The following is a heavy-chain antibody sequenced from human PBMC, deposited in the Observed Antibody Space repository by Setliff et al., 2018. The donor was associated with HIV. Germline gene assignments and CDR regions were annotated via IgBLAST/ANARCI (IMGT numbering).Heavy chain of an antibody. Sequence: SETLSLTCAVYGGSFSGFYWSWIRQPPGKGLEWIGEINHSGSTNYNPSHKSRVTISVDTSKNQFSLKLSSVTAADTAVYYCSRGVRRNFMVPTVGSYYYYYMDVWGKGTTVTVSS. D-gene: IGHD3-10*01. CDR3: SRGVRRNFMVPTVGSYYYYYMDV. CDR2: INHSGST. CDR1: GGSFSGFY. J-gene: IGHJ6*03. V-gene: IGHV4-34*01.